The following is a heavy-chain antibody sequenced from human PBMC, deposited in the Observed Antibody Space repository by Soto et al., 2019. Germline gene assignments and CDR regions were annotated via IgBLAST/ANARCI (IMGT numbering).Heavy chain of an antibody. Sequence: SQAPSLTCAISGDSVSSNTASWDWTRQSPWGGLWWLGKTYFRTKWYNDYAVSVKSRIILNTDTSNNQFTLQLNSVTPEDTAVYFCAKGDNLGPKAGYAFDPWGQGIMVTVSS. CDR1: GDSVSSNTAS. J-gene: IGHJ5*02. CDR2: TYFRTKWYN. CDR3: AKGDNLGPKAGYAFDP. D-gene: IGHD5-12*01. V-gene: IGHV6-1*01.